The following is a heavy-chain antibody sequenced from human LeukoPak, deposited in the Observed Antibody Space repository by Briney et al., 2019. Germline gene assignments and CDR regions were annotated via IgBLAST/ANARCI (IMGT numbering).Heavy chain of an antibody. J-gene: IGHJ4*02. CDR2: IYHSGST. D-gene: IGHD2-15*01. Sequence: SETLSLTCTVSGYSISSISSTYYWGWVRQSPGKGLEWIGSIYHSGSTYYNPSLQSRVTISIDTSKNQFSLKLSSVTAADTAVYSRGHGSGGSCYNYWGQGTLVTVSS. CDR1: GYSISSISSTYY. V-gene: IGHV4-38-2*02. CDR3: GHGSGGSCYNY.